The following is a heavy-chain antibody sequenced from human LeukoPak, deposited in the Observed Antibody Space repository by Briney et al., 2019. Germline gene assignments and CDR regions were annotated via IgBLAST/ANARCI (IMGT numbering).Heavy chain of an antibody. J-gene: IGHJ4*02. D-gene: IGHD5-12*01. Sequence: PSQTLSLTCTVSGGPISSGDYYWSWIPQPSGKGLEWIGYIYYSGSTYYNPSLKSRVTISVDTSKNQFSLKLSSVTAADTAVYYCARDRYSGLRDYWGQGTLVTVSS. V-gene: IGHV4-30-4*01. CDR2: IYYSGST. CDR3: ARDRYSGLRDY. CDR1: GGPISSGDYY.